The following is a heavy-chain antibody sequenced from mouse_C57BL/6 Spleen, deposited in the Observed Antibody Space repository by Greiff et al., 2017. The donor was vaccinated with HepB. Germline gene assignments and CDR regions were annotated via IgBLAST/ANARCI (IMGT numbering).Heavy chain of an antibody. CDR3: ASFPSAQATSAD. CDR1: GFTFSSYT. CDR2: ISGGGGNT. D-gene: IGHD3-2*02. Sequence: EVMLVESGGGLVKPGGSLKLSCAASGFTFSSYTMSWVRQTPEKRLEWVATISGGGGNTYYPDSVKGRFTISRDNAKNTLYLQMSSLRSEDTALYYCASFPSAQATSADWGQGTLVTVSA. V-gene: IGHV5-9*01. J-gene: IGHJ3*01.